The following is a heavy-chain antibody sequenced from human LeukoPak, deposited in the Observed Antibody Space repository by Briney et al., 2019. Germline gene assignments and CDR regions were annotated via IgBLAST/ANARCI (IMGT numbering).Heavy chain of an antibody. D-gene: IGHD6-13*01. V-gene: IGHV3-30*02. CDR2: ILYDGSHK. CDR1: GFRFDIFA. CDR3: AKVGQSSSWNYYYYGIDI. Sequence: PGGSLRLSCAASGFRFDIFAMHWVRQAPGKGLEWVAAILYDGSHKYYADSVRGRFTISRDNSKNTLYLDMNSLRVEDTAVYYCAKVGQSSSWNYYYYGIDIWGQGTSVTVSS. J-gene: IGHJ6*02.